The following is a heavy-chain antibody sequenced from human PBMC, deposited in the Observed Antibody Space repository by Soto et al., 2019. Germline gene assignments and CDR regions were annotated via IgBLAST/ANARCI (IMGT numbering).Heavy chain of an antibody. CDR3: ARVRRYYDSSGYYPYYFDY. D-gene: IGHD3-22*01. Sequence: PGGSLRLSCAASGFTFSNYAMNWVRQAPGKGLEWVSSIGQTPTNTYYADSVKGRFTISRDSSKNTLYLQMNSLRAEDTAVYYCARVRRYYDSSGYYPYYFDYWGQGTLVTVSS. CDR1: GFTFSNYA. V-gene: IGHV3-23*01. CDR2: IGQTPTNT. J-gene: IGHJ4*02.